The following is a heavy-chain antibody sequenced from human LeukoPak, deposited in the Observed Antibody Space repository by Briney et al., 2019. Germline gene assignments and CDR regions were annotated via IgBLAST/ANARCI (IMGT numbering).Heavy chain of an antibody. D-gene: IGHD3-9*01. J-gene: IGHJ6*02. CDR2: IKQDGSEK. CDR1: GFTFSSYW. CDR3: ARDKLRYFDWLNEACGMDV. V-gene: IGHV3-7*01. Sequence: GGSLRLSCAASGFTFSSYWMSWVRQAPGKGLEWVANIKQDGSEKYYVDSVKGRFTISRDNAKNSLYLQMNSLRAEDTAVYYCARDKLRYFDWLNEACGMDVWGQGTTVTVSS.